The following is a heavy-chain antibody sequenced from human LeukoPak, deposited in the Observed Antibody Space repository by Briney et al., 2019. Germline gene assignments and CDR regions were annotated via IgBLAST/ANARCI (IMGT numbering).Heavy chain of an antibody. CDR3: ARDRSGYANDAFDF. V-gene: IGHV3-30-3*01. J-gene: IGHJ3*01. CDR1: GFTFSDYA. D-gene: IGHD3-3*01. Sequence: PGRSLRLSCAASGFTFSDYAMHWVRQAPGKGLEWVAVLSCGGTNKYYADSVKGRFTISRDNSKNTMFLQMNSLRAEDTAVYHCARDRSGYANDAFDFWGQGTMVTVSS. CDR2: LSCGGTNK.